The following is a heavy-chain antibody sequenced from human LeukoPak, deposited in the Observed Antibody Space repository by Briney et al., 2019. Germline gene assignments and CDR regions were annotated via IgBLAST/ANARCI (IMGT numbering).Heavy chain of an antibody. Sequence: AASVKVSCLATGYTFISYGSTWVRQAPGQGLEWMGWISAYNGNTNYAQKLQGRVTMTTYTSTSTAYMELRSLRSDDTAVYYCSNNHLSAKYYFDYWGQGTPVTVSS. CDR2: ISAYNGNT. J-gene: IGHJ4*02. CDR1: GYTFISYG. CDR3: SNNHLSAKYYFDY. V-gene: IGHV1-18*01. D-gene: IGHD2/OR15-2a*01.